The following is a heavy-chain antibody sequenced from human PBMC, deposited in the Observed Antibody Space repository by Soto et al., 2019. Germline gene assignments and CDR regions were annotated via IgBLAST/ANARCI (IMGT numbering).Heavy chain of an antibody. V-gene: IGHV1-69*01. Sequence: QVQLVQSGAEVKKPGSSVKVSCKASGGTFSSYAISWVRQAPVQGLEWLGGNIPISHTRNYEQKFQGRLTITADESTSTVYVELSSLRSADTAVYYCARSQGSSTSLEIYYYYYYGMDVWGKWTTVTVSS. D-gene: IGHD2-2*01. CDR1: GGTFSSYA. CDR3: ARSQGSSTSLEIYYYYYYGMDV. CDR2: NIPISHTR. J-gene: IGHJ6*04.